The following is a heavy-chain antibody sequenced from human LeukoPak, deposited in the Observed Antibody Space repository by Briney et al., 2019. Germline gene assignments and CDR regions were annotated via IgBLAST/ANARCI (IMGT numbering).Heavy chain of an antibody. Sequence: ASVKVSCKASGYTFTNYYMHWVRQAPGQGLEWMGTINPSGGSTSYAQKFQGRVTMTTDTSTSTAYMELRSLGSDETAVYYCARVDLLTGYYFFDYWGQGTLVTVSS. J-gene: IGHJ4*02. CDR2: INPSGGST. V-gene: IGHV1-46*01. CDR3: ARVDLLTGYYFFDY. CDR1: GYTFTNYY. D-gene: IGHD3-9*01.